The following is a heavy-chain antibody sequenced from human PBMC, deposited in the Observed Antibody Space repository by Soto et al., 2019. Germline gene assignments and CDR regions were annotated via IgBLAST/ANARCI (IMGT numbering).Heavy chain of an antibody. CDR3: AKDRGGDFPDNSCYFGADY. CDR1: GFTFKFYG. CDR2: ISHDGNTH. D-gene: IGHD2-2*01. V-gene: IGHV3-30*18. Sequence: VQMVESGGGVVQPGKSLRLSCETSGFTFKFYGMHWVRQATGKGLECVAVISHDGNTHYYADSVKGRFTISRDNSKNTLYLLMNSLRLDYSSTYYCAKDRGGDFPDNSCYFGADYWGQGALVTVSS. J-gene: IGHJ4*02.